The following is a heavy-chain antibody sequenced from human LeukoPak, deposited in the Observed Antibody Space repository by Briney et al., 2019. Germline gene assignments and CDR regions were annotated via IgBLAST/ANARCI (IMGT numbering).Heavy chain of an antibody. J-gene: IGHJ4*02. D-gene: IGHD3-22*01. CDR1: GFTVSGHY. CDR2: IYSGLSA. V-gene: IGHV3-53*01. Sequence: GGSLRLSCAASGFTVSGHYVTWVRQAPGKGLEWVSVIYSGLSADYADSVKGRFTISRDNSKTTLYLRMNSLRAEDSAIYYCAKGGDFDSSTYYSRWGQGILVVVSS. CDR3: AKGGDFDSSTYYSR.